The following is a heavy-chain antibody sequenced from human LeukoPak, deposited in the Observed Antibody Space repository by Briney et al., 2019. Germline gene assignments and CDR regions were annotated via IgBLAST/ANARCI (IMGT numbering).Heavy chain of an antibody. Sequence: GGSVRLSCAASGFTFFNYAMTWVRQAPGKGLEWVSTLTGGGGTAYYSASVEGRFTISRDNSRNTLYLQMDSLRGEDTAVYYCAKKLLTGGGTWFDFWGHGTLVTVSS. J-gene: IGHJ5*01. D-gene: IGHD1-14*01. CDR2: LTGGGGTA. V-gene: IGHV3-23*01. CDR3: AKKLLTGGGTWFDF. CDR1: GFTFFNYA.